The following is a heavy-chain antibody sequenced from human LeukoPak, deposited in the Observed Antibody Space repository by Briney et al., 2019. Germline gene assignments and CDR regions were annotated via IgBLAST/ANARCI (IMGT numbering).Heavy chain of an antibody. J-gene: IGHJ5*02. CDR3: ASHVVVPAAPPLRGNWNYRWFDP. D-gene: IGHD2-2*01. CDR1: GGSFSGYY. CDR2: INHSGST. V-gene: IGHV4-34*01. Sequence: PSETLSLTCAVYGGSFSGYYWSWIRQPPGKGLEWIGEINHSGSTNYNPFLKSRVTISVDTSKNQFSLKLSSVTAADTAVYYCASHVVVPAAPPLRGNWNYRWFDPWGQGTLVTVSS.